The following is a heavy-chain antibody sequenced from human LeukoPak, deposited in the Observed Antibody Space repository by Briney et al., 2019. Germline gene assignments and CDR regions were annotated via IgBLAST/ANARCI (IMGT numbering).Heavy chain of an antibody. V-gene: IGHV4-59*08. CDR1: GGSISSYY. D-gene: IGHD6-19*01. J-gene: IGHJ3*02. CDR3: ARVRGYPRGGSGWCQAFDI. Sequence: SETLSLTCTVSGGSISSYYWSWIRQPPGKGLEWIGYIYYSGSTNYNPSLKSRVTISVDTSKNQFSLKLSSVTAADTAVYYCARVRGYPRGGSGWCQAFDIWGQGTMVTVSS. CDR2: IYYSGST.